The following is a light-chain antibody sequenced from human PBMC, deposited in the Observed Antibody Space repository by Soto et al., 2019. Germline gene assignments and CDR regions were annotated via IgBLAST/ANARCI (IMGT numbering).Light chain of an antibody. J-gene: IGKJ3*01. V-gene: IGKV3-11*01. Sequence: EIVLTQSLAPLSLSPGERDTLSCRASQSVSSYLAWYQQKPGQAPRLLIYDASNRATGIPARFSGSGSGTDFTLTISILEPDDFAVYYYQQRSNWLGTFAPETKVDIK. CDR2: DAS. CDR1: QSVSSY. CDR3: QQRSNWLGT.